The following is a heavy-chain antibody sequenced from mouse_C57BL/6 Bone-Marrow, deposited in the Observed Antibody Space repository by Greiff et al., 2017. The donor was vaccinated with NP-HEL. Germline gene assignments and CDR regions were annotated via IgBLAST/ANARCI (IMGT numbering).Heavy chain of an antibody. Sequence: QVQLQQPGAELVKPGASVKLSCKASGYTFTSYWMHWVKQRPGQGLEWIGMIHPNSGSTNYNEKFKSKATLTVDKSSSTAYMQLSSLTSEDSAVYYCARFTTGVEPPCAYWGQGTRVTVSA. V-gene: IGHV1-64*01. CDR2: IHPNSGST. CDR3: ARFTTGVEPPCAY. J-gene: IGHJ3*01. D-gene: IGHD1-1*01. CDR1: GYTFTSYW.